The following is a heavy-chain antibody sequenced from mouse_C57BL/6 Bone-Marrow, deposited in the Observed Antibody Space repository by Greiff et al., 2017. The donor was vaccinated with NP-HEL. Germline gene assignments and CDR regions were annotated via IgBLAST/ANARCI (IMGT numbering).Heavy chain of an antibody. CDR3: AKLAYYSNYEDY. D-gene: IGHD2-5*01. J-gene: IGHJ2*01. V-gene: IGHV5-17*01. CDR1: GFTFSDYG. CDR2: ISSGSSTI. Sequence: EVKLMESGGGLVKPGGSLKLSCAASGFTFSDYGMHWVRQAPEKGLEWVAYISSGSSTIYYADTVKGRFTISRDNAKNTLFLQMTSLRSEDTAMYYCAKLAYYSNYEDYWGQGTTLTVSS.